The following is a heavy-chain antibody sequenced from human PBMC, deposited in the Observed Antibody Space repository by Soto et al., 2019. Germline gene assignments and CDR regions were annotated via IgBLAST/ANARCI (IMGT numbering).Heavy chain of an antibody. V-gene: IGHV3-30*18. D-gene: IGHD6-6*01. CDR1: GFTFSSYG. CDR2: ISYDGSNK. J-gene: IGHJ3*02. Sequence: GGSLRLSCAASGFTFSSYGMHWVRQAPGKGLEWVAVISYDGSNKYYADSVKGRFTISRDNSKNTLYLQMNSLRAEDTAVYYCAKALHHRPHSSSLPYDDAFDIWGQGTMVTVSS. CDR3: AKALHHRPHSSSLPYDDAFDI.